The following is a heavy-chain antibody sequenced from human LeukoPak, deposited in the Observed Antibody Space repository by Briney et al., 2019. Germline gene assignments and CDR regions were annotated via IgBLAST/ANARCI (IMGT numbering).Heavy chain of an antibody. V-gene: IGHV1-18*01. CDR1: GYTFTSYG. Sequence: ASVKVSCKASGYTFTSYGISWVRQAPGQGLEWMGWISAYNGNTDYAQKLQGRVTMTTDTSTSTAYMELRSLRSDDTAVYYCARDRGVGATLPYYFDYWGQGTLVTVSS. D-gene: IGHD1-26*01. CDR3: ARDRGVGATLPYYFDY. J-gene: IGHJ4*02. CDR2: ISAYNGNT.